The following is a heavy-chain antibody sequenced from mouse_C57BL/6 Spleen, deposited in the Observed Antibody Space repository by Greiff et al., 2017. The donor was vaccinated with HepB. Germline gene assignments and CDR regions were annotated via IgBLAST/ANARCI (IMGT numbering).Heavy chain of an antibody. CDR1: GYAFSSSW. J-gene: IGHJ2*01. CDR2: IYPGDGDT. D-gene: IGHD1-1*01. Sequence: VQRVESGPELVKPGASVKISCKASGYAFSSSWMNWVKQRPGKGLEWIGRIYPGDGDTNYNGKFKGKATLTADKSSSTAYMQLSSLTSEDSAVYFCARQPLVAGDYWGQGTTLTVSS. CDR3: ARQPLVAGDY. V-gene: IGHV1-82*01.